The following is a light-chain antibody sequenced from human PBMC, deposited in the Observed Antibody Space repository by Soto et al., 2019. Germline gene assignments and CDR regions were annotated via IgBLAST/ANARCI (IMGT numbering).Light chain of an antibody. Sequence: QSVLTQPPSASGTPGQRVTISCSGSNSNIGSNTVNWYQQLPGTAPKLLIHTNDQRPSGVPDRFSGSKSCTSASLAVSGLQSEDEAAYHCAAWDDNVNGPVFGGGTKLTVL. CDR1: NSNIGSNT. J-gene: IGLJ3*02. V-gene: IGLV1-44*01. CDR2: TND. CDR3: AAWDDNVNGPV.